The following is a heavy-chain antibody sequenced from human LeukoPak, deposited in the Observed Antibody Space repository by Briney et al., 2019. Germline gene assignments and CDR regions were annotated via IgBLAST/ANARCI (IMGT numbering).Heavy chain of an antibody. V-gene: IGHV3-49*04. J-gene: IGHJ6*02. CDR3: TRGPIQVWLYYGMDV. D-gene: IGHD5-18*01. CDR1: GFTFGDHA. CDR2: IRSKAYGGTT. Sequence: GGSLRLPCTASGFTFGDHAMSWVRQAPGKGLEWVGFIRSKAYGGTTEYAASVKGRFIISRDDSKSIAYLQMNSLKTEDTAVYYCTRGPIQVWLYYGMDVWGQGTTVIVSS.